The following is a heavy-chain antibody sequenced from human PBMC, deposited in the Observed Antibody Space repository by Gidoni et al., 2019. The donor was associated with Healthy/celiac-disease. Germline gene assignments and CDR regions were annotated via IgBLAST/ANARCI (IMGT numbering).Heavy chain of an antibody. D-gene: IGHD3-3*01. J-gene: IGHJ6*02. CDR1: GYTFTSYG. CDR2: ISAYNGNT. Sequence: QVQLVQSGAEVTKPGASVTVSCKASGYTFTSYGISWVRQAPGQGLEWMGWISAYNGNTNYAQTLQGRVTMTTDTSTSTAYMELRSLRSDDTAVYYCARDAGDFWSAYYGMDVWGQGTTVTVSS. CDR3: ARDAGDFWSAYYGMDV. V-gene: IGHV1-18*04.